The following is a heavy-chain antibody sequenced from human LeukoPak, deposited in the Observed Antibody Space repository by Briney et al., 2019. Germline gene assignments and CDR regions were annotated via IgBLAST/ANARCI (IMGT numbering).Heavy chain of an antibody. CDR1: GFIFDDYA. D-gene: IGHD3-10*01. V-gene: IGHV3-43*02. CDR2: ISGDGGRT. CDR3: AKDNFGRREAGVFDY. Sequence: PGGSLRLSCAASGFIFDDYAMHWVRQAPGKGLEWVSLISGDGGRTYYTDSVKGRFTISRDNSKNSLYLQMNSLRTEDTALYYCAKDNFGRREAGVFDYWGQGTLVTVSS. J-gene: IGHJ4*02.